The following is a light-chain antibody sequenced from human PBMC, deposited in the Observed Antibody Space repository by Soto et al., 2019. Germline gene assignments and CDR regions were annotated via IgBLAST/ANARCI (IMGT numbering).Light chain of an antibody. CDR3: QQRSNWLT. V-gene: IGKV3D-20*02. CDR1: QTISSTY. Sequence: EIVLTQSPGTLSLSPGDRATLSCRASQTISSTYLAWYQQNPGQAPRLLIYAASNRATGIPARFSGSGSGTDFTLTISSLEPEDFAVYYCQQRSNWLTFGGGTKVDIK. CDR2: AAS. J-gene: IGKJ4*01.